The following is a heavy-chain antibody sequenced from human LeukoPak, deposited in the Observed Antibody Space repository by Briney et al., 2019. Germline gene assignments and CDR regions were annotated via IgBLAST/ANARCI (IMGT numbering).Heavy chain of an antibody. CDR3: ARGRWLLYDFDY. V-gene: IGHV1-18*01. D-gene: IGHD4-17*01. J-gene: IGHJ4*02. CDR1: GYTFTSYG. Sequence: ASVKVSCKASGYTFTSYGIRWVRQAPGQGLEWMAWISAYNGNTNYAQKLQGRVTMTTDTSTSTAYMELRSLRSDDTAVYYCARGRWLLYDFDYWGQGTLVTVSS. CDR2: ISAYNGNT.